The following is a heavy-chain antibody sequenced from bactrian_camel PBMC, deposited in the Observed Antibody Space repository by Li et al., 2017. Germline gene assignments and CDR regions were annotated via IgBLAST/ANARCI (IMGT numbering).Heavy chain of an antibody. Sequence: VQLVESGGGLVQLGGSLRLSCAASGFTDNSYYMSWVRQAPGKGLEWVSLISGDSGRTYYADSVKGRFSISRDNAKNTVYLQMNSLKPEDTAVYYCAADRRIVSGARPADFGYWGQGTQVTVS. V-gene: IGHV3S40*01. CDR3: AADRRIVSGARPADFGY. D-gene: IGHD2*01. CDR2: ISGDSGRT. CDR1: GFTDNSYY. J-gene: IGHJ6*01.